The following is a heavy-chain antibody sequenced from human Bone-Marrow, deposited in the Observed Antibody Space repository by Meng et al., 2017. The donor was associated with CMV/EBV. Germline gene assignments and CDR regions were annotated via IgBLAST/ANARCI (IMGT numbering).Heavy chain of an antibody. V-gene: IGHV1-18*01. CDR1: GYTFTSYG. CDR3: ARDHVVRGVYCAY. J-gene: IGHJ4*02. Sequence: ASGYTFTSYGISWVRQAPGQGPEWMGWISAYSGKTKIAQKFEDRLSMTTDTSTNTAYMDLRSLTSDDTAVYYCARDHVVRGVYCAYWGQGTLVTVSS. CDR2: ISAYSGKT. D-gene: IGHD3-10*01.